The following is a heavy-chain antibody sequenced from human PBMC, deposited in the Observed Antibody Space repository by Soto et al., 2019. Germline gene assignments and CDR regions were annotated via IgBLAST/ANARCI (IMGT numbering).Heavy chain of an antibody. CDR3: ARDILRFLEWSPLYYMDV. J-gene: IGHJ6*03. Sequence: RLEWMGWINAGNGNTKYSQKFQGRVTITRDTSASTAYMELSSLRSEDTAVYYCARDILRFLEWSPLYYMDVWGKGTTVTVSS. D-gene: IGHD3-3*01. V-gene: IGHV1-3*01. CDR2: INAGNGNT.